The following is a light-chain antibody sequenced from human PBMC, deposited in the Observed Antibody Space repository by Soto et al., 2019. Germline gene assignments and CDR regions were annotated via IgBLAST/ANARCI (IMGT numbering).Light chain of an antibody. CDR1: SGHSSYA. V-gene: IGLV4-69*01. Sequence: QLVLTQSPSASASLGASVKLTCTLSSGHSSYAIAWHQQQPEKGPRYLMKLNSDGSHSKGDGIPDRFSGSSSGAERYLTISSLQSEDEADYSCETWGTGAHVVFGGGTKLTVL. J-gene: IGLJ2*01. CDR2: LNSDGSH. CDR3: ETWGTGAHVV.